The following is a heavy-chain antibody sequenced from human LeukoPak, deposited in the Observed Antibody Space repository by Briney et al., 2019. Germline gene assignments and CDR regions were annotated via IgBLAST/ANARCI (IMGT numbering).Heavy chain of an antibody. CDR3: ARSRHSYDSSGFPHY. CDR1: GFTFSSYS. Sequence: PGGSLRLSCAASGFTFSSYSMNWVRQAPGKGLEWVSSISSTPSYIYYADSLRGRFTIYRDNAKNSLYLQMNSLRAEDTALYYCARSRHSYDSSGFPHYWGQGTLVTVSS. V-gene: IGHV3-21*04. J-gene: IGHJ4*02. D-gene: IGHD3-22*01. CDR2: ISSTPSYI.